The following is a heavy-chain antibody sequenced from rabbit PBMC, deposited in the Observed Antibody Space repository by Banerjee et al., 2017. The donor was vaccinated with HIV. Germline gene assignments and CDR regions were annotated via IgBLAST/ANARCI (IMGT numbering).Heavy chain of an antibody. CDR3: ARDLAGVIGWNFDL. V-gene: IGHV1S17*01. CDR2: IDTGGSA. CDR1: GFDFSSNA. Sequence: QEQLVESGGGLVQPEGSLTLTCTASGFDFSSNAMCWVRQAPGKGLEYIGWIDTGGSAYYASWVNGRFTISKTSTTVTLQMTSLTAADTASYFCARDLAGVIGWNFDLWGQGTLVTVS. J-gene: IGHJ4*01. D-gene: IGHD4-1*01.